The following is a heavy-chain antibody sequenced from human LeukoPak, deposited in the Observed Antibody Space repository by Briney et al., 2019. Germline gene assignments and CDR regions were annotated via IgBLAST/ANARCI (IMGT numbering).Heavy chain of an antibody. V-gene: IGHV3-74*03. D-gene: IGHD6-13*01. J-gene: IGHJ4*02. CDR2: ISPDGSTT. Sequence: GGSLRLSCAASRFTLRRYWLHWVRPAPPKGLMWVSRISPDGSTTLYADSVKGRFTISRDNAKNTLYLQMNSLGAEDTAVYYCTTVLSSNRYNLCDYGGQGTLVTVS. CDR3: TTVLSSNRYNLCDY. CDR1: RFTLRRYW.